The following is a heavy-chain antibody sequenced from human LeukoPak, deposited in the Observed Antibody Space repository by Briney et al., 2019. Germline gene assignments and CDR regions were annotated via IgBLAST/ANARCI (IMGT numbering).Heavy chain of an antibody. V-gene: IGHV4-59*01. Sequence: SETLSLTCTVSGGSISSYYWSWIRQPPGKGLEWIGSIYYSGSTYYNPSLKSRVTISVDTSKNQFSLKLSSVTAADTAVYYCARDGYSSTHPNWFDPWGQGTLVTVSS. J-gene: IGHJ5*02. CDR2: IYYSGST. CDR3: ARDGYSSTHPNWFDP. D-gene: IGHD2-2*01. CDR1: GGSISSYY.